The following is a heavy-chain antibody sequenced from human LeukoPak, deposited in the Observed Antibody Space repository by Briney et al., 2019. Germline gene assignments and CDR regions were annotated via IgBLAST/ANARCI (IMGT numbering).Heavy chain of an antibody. CDR2: ISSNGGST. D-gene: IGHD6-19*01. Sequence: GGSLRLSCAASGFPFSSYAMHWVRQAPGKGLEYVSAISSNGGSTYYANSVKGRFTISRDNSKNTLYLQMNSLRAEDTAVYYCAIRIAVAGSFDYWGQGTLVTVSS. J-gene: IGHJ4*02. CDR3: AIRIAVAGSFDY. V-gene: IGHV3-64*01. CDR1: GFPFSSYA.